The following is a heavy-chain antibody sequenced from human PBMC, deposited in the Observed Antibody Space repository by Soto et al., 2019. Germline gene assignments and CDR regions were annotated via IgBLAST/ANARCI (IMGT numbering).Heavy chain of an antibody. CDR2: ISYDGSNK. Sequence: PGGSLRLSCAASGFTFSPYAMHWVRQAPGKGLEWVAFISYDGSNKYYADPVKGRFTISRDNSKNTLYLQMNSLRAEDTAVYYCAIGMRTAMNYGMSVCDQGTTSTLS. J-gene: IGHJ6*02. D-gene: IGHD2-21*02. CDR1: GFTFSPYA. V-gene: IGHV3-30*03. CDR3: AIGMRTAMNYGMSV.